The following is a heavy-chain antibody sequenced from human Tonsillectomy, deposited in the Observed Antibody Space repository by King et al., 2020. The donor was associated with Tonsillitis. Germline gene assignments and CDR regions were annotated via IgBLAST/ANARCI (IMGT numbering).Heavy chain of an antibody. Sequence: VQLVESGGGLVKPGGSLRLSCVASGFIFTTYSINWVRQAPGKGLEWVSSISPTSGYIYYADSVKGRFTISRDNTQNSLFLQMNSLRAEDTAVYYCARAQQEMVQSYYYMDVWGKGTTVTVSS. J-gene: IGHJ6*03. CDR2: ISPTSGYI. V-gene: IGHV3-21*01. CDR1: GFIFTTYS. CDR3: ARAQQEMVQSYYYMDV. D-gene: IGHD6-13*01.